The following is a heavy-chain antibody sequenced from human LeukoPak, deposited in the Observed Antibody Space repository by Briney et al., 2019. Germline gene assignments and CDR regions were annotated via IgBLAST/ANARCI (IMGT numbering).Heavy chain of an antibody. CDR2: ISAHNGNT. CDR1: GYTFTSYG. D-gene: IGHD2-21*02. V-gene: IGHV1-18*04. Sequence: ASVKVSCKASGYTFTSYGLNWLRQAPGQGLEWMGWISAHNGNTNYTQNLQGRVTMTTDTSTGTAYMELRSLRSDDTVVYYCAAETDPLDYWGQGTLVTVSS. CDR3: AAETDPLDY. J-gene: IGHJ4*02.